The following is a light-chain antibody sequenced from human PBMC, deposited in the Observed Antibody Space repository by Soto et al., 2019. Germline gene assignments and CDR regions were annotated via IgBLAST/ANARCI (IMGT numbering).Light chain of an antibody. CDR2: DAS. Sequence: ELVMTQSPATLSVSLGQRATLSRRGSQTIGNNLAWYQQKPGKPPRLLIYDASTRATDIPARFTGSGSETEFTLNISRMQSEHFAVYYCQQYNNWPPTWTGGLWTAVDI. V-gene: IGKV3-15*01. J-gene: IGKJ1*01. CDR3: QQYNNWPPTWT. CDR1: QTIGNN.